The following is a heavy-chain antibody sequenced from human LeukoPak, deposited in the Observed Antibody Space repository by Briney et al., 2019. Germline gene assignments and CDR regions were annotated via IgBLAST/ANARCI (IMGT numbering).Heavy chain of an antibody. D-gene: IGHD3-22*01. V-gene: IGHV4-31*03. Sequence: SETLSPTCTVSGGSISSGGYYWSWIRQHPGKGLEWIGYIYYSGSTSYNPSLKSRVSISFDTSKNQFFLKLNSVTAADTAVYYCAREMDYYDTGGYYLQWFDPWGQGTLVTVSS. J-gene: IGHJ5*02. CDR3: AREMDYYDTGGYYLQWFDP. CDR1: GGSISSGGYY. CDR2: IYYSGST.